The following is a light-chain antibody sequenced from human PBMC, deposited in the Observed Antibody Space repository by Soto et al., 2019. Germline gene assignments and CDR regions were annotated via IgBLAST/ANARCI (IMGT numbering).Light chain of an antibody. Sequence: EIVMTQSPATLSVSPGERATLSCRASQSVNIYLAWYQQRPGQAPRLLIFGASYRATGIPARFSGSGSGTEFNLTISSLQSEDFSVYFCQQYDAWLRITSVGGTKVDIK. CDR3: QQYDAWLRIT. J-gene: IGKJ4*01. CDR2: GAS. CDR1: QSVNIY. V-gene: IGKV3D-15*01.